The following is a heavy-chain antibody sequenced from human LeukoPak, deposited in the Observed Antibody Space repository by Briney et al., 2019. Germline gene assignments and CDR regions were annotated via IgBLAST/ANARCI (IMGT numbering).Heavy chain of an antibody. CDR1: GFTFSDYY. CDR2: ISSSGSTI. Sequence: PGGSLRLSCAASGFTFSDYYVNWIRQAPGKGLEWVSYISSSGSTIYYADSVKGRFTISRDNAKNSLYLQMNSLRAEDTAVYYCARVSSIVVVIADVLDYWGQGTLVTVSS. V-gene: IGHV3-11*04. J-gene: IGHJ4*02. CDR3: ARVSSIVVVIADVLDY. D-gene: IGHD2-21*01.